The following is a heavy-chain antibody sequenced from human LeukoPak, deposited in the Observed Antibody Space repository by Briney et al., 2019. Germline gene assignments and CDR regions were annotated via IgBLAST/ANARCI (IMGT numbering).Heavy chain of an antibody. D-gene: IGHD2-15*01. V-gene: IGHV4-39*01. CDR2: IYYSGNT. CDR3: ARHAGAAAARDPFDS. Sequence: SETLSLTCTVSGGSINSRGYYWGWIRQPPGKGLEWIGSIYYSGNTYYTPSLKSRVTISVDTSKNQFSLKLNSVTAADTAVYYCARHAGAAAARDPFDSWGQGTMVTVSS. CDR1: GGSINSRGYY. J-gene: IGHJ3*01.